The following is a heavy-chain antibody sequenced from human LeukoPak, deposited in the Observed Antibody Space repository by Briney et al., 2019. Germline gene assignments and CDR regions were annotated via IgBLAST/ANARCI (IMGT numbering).Heavy chain of an antibody. V-gene: IGHV3-53*01. CDR1: GFTVSRSY. CDR2: IYSGGTT. Sequence: PGRSLRLSCAASGFTVSRSYMIWARQAPGKGLEWVSVIYSGGTTYYADSVKGRFTISRDNSKNTPYLQMNSLRAEDTAVYYCARGRGYSQSNWVDPWGQGTMVTVSA. J-gene: IGHJ5*02. D-gene: IGHD5-18*01. CDR3: ARGRGYSQSNWVDP.